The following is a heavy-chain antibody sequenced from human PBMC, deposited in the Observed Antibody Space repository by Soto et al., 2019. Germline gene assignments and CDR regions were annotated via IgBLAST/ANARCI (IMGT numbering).Heavy chain of an antibody. J-gene: IGHJ4*02. V-gene: IGHV4-30-4*01. D-gene: IGHD3-3*01. CDR3: ARDSHTIFGVVLFDY. CDR1: GGSISSGDYY. CDR2: IYYSGST. Sequence: KPSETLSLTCTVSGGSISSGDYYWSWIRQPPGKGLEWIGYIYYSGSTYYNPSLKSRVTISVDTSKNQFSLKLSSVTAADTAVYYCARDSHTIFGVVLFDYWGQGPLVTVYS.